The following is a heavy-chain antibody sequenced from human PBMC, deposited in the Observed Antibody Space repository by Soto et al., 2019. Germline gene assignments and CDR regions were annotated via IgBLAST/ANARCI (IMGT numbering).Heavy chain of an antibody. CDR3: GRTYTGG. Sequence: LQSGGGVVQPGESLRLSCAASGFSLRDHALSWVRQAPGGGLEWVSGISGSGDRTNYADFVRGRFIISKDRAKNTLDLDMSGLRVDDTAVYFCGRTYTGGWGQGTLVTVSS. D-gene: IGHD3-10*01. CDR2: ISGSGDRT. J-gene: IGHJ4*02. CDR1: GFSLRDHA. V-gene: IGHV3-23*01.